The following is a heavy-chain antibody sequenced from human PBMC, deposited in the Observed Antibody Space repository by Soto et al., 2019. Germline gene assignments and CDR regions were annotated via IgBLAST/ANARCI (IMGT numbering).Heavy chain of an antibody. V-gene: IGHV1-3*01. J-gene: IGHJ4*02. CDR1: GYTFTNYA. CDR3: ARKVGAYCGGDCYSPFDY. D-gene: IGHD2-21*02. CDR2: INAGNGNT. Sequence: QVQLVQSGAEVKKPGASVKVSCKASGYTFTNYAMHWVRQAPGQRLEWMGWINAGNGNTKYSQKFQGRVTITRDTSASTAHMELSSLRSEDTAVYYCARKVGAYCGGDCYSPFDYWGQGTLVTVSS.